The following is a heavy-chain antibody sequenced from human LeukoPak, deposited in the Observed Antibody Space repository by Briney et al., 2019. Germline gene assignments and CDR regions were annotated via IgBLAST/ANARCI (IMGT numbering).Heavy chain of an antibody. CDR1: GYTFTGYY. J-gene: IGHJ4*02. Sequence: ASVKVSCKASGYTFTGYYMHWVRQAPGQGLEWMGWINPNSGGTNYAQKFQGRVTMNRDTSISTAYMELSRLRSDDTAVYYCARVMGTYCGGDCYSGFDYWGQGTLVTVSS. D-gene: IGHD2-21*01. CDR2: INPNSGGT. CDR3: ARVMGTYCGGDCYSGFDY. V-gene: IGHV1-2*02.